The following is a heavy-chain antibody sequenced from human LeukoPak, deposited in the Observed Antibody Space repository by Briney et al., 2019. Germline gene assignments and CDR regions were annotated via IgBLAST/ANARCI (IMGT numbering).Heavy chain of an antibody. V-gene: IGHV3-64D*09. CDR3: VKTPYYYERDTMDV. Sequence: RGSLRHSCAASGFTFNSRVKHWARQAPGKGLEYVSAISSYGGSPYYADSVKGRFTISRDNSQNMLYLQMSSLRAEDTAVYYCVKTPYYYERDTMDVGGQGTTVTVSS. CDR1: GFTFNSRV. J-gene: IGHJ6*02. D-gene: IGHD3-22*01. CDR2: ISSYGGSP.